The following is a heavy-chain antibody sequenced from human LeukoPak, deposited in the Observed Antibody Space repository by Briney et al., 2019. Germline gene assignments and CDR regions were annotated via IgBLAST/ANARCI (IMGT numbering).Heavy chain of an antibody. J-gene: IGHJ4*02. CDR3: ARGIAVRRSDY. CDR2: INPKSGGT. Sequence: GASVKVSCKASGYTFTGYYMHWVRQAPGQGLEWMGWINPKSGGTNYAQKFQGRVTMTRDTSISTAYMELGRLRSDDTAVYYCARGIAVRRSDYWGQGTLVTVSS. D-gene: IGHD6-6*01. V-gene: IGHV1-2*02. CDR1: GYTFTGYY.